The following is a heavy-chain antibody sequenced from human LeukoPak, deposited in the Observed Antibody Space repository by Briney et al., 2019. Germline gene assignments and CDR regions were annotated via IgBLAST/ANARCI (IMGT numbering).Heavy chain of an antibody. J-gene: IGHJ4*02. CDR3: ARGLTQIPRLATGLGH. CDR2: IWYDGGNK. V-gene: IGHV3-33*08. D-gene: IGHD2-21*02. Sequence: KPGRSLRLSCAASGFTFSSYAMHWVRQAPGKGLEWVAVIWYDGGNKYYADSVKGRFTISRDNSKNTLYLEMNSLRAEDTAVYYCARGLTQIPRLATGLGHWGQGTLVTVSS. CDR1: GFTFSSYA.